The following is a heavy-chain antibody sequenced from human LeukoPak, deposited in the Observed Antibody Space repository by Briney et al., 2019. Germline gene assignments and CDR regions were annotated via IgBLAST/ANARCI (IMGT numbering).Heavy chain of an antibody. V-gene: IGHV1-24*01. CDR1: GYTLTELS. D-gene: IGHD2-21*02. J-gene: IGHJ2*01. CDR3: ATGVVVTAPIAQHYWYFDL. CDR2: FDPEDGET. Sequence: ASVKVSCKVSGYTLTELSMHWVRQAPGKGLEWMGGFDPEDGETIYAQKFQGRVTMTEDTSTDTAYMELSSLRSEDAAVYYCATGVVVTAPIAQHYWYFDLWGRGTLVTVSS.